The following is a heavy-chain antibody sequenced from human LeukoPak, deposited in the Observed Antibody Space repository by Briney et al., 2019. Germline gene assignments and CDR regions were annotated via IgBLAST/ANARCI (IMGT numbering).Heavy chain of an antibody. CDR1: GGSITSYY. Sequence: SETLSLTCTVPGGSITSYYYTWIRQPPGKGLEWIGYIYYSGNTNYNPSLKSRVTMSLDMSKNQFSLRLTSVTAADTAVYHCAREDSGTSIDYWGQGTLVTVSS. CDR3: AREDSGTSIDY. J-gene: IGHJ4*01. D-gene: IGHD1-26*01. V-gene: IGHV4-59*01. CDR2: IYYSGNT.